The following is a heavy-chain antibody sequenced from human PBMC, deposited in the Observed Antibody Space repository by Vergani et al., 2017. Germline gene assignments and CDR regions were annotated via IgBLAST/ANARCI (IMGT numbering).Heavy chain of an antibody. CDR1: GFTFNRYG. CDR2: VLFDGSNE. CDR3: VKDAGSYENFFDS. V-gene: IGHV3-30*02. J-gene: IGHJ4*02. D-gene: IGHD1-26*01. Sequence: QVQLVQSGGGVVQPGGSLRLSCVASGFTFNRYGMQWVRQAPGKGLEWVAYVLFDGSNEYYADSVKGRFIVSRDNSNDALYLQMNSLRTDDTATYYCVKDAGSYENFFDSWGQGTLVTVSS.